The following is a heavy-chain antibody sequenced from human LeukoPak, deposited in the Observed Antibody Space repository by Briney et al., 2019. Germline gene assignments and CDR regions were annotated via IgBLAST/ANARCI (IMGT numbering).Heavy chain of an antibody. V-gene: IGHV3-66*01. CDR1: GVTVSNNY. CDR3: ARDPPAGAINTYA. CDR2: IYSGGDT. Sequence: GGSLRLSCAASGVTVSNNYMRWVRQAPGKGPEWVSLIYSGGDTFYADAVKGRFTISRDGSKNTLYLQMNSLRAEDTAVYYCARDPPAGAINTYAWGQGTLVTVSS. D-gene: IGHD6-13*01. J-gene: IGHJ5*02.